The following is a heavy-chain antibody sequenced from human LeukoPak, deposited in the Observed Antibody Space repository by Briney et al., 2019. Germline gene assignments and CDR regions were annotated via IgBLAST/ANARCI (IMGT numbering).Heavy chain of an antibody. Sequence: GASVKVSCKASGYTFTSYAMNWVRQAPGQGLEWMGIINPSGGSTSYAQKFQGRVTITTDESTSTAYMELSSLRSEDTAVYYCATPKDPVRGVYYYYYMDVWGKGTTVTVSS. CDR2: INPSGGST. J-gene: IGHJ6*03. D-gene: IGHD3-10*01. V-gene: IGHV1-46*01. CDR1: GYTFTSYA. CDR3: ATPKDPVRGVYYYYYMDV.